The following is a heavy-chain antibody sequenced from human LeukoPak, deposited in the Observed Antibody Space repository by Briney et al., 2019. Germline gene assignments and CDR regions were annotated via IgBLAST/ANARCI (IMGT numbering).Heavy chain of an antibody. V-gene: IGHV3-21*01. CDR2: ISSSSSYI. Sequence: GGSLRLSCAASGFTFSSYSMNWVRQAPGKGLEWVSSISSSSSYIYYADSVKGQFTISRDNAKNSLYLQMNSLRAEDTAVYYCASYPPGGYGDYYYYYYMDVWGKGTTVTVSS. CDR1: GFTFSSYS. D-gene: IGHD4-17*01. CDR3: ASYPPGGYGDYYYYYYMDV. J-gene: IGHJ6*03.